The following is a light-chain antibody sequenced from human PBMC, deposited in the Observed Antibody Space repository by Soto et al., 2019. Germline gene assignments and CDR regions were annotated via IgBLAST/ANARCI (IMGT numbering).Light chain of an antibody. Sequence: EIVLTQSPGTLSMSPGERATLSCRASESLSNPYLAWYQHKPGQAPRLLIYGASNRATGIPDRFSGGGSGTDFTLTINRLEPEDFAVYYCQQYENSPITFGQGTRLEIK. CDR1: ESLSNPY. V-gene: IGKV3-20*01. CDR3: QQYENSPIT. J-gene: IGKJ5*01. CDR2: GAS.